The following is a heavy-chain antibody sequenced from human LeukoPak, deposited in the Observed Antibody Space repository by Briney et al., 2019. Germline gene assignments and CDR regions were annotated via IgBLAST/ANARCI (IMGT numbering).Heavy chain of an antibody. CDR3: ARGVRIAVAGTDYYYGMDV. Sequence: SETLSLTCTVSGGSISSYYWSWIRQPPGKGLEWIGYIYYSGSTNYNPSLKSRVTISVDTSKNQFSLKLSSVTAADTAVYYCARGVRIAVAGTDYYYGMDVWGQGTTVTVSS. D-gene: IGHD6-19*01. V-gene: IGHV4-59*01. CDR2: IYYSGST. J-gene: IGHJ6*02. CDR1: GGSISSYY.